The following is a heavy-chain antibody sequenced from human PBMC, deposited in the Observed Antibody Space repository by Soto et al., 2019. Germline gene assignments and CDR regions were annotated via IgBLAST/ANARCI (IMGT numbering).Heavy chain of an antibody. CDR1: GGSISSSNW. Sequence: PSETLSLTCAVSGGSISSSNWWSWVRQPPGKGLEWIGEIYHSGSTNYNPSLKSRVTISVDKSKNQFSLKLSSVTAADTAVYYCARRRIRVITVAFDIWGQGTMVTVSS. V-gene: IGHV4-4*02. J-gene: IGHJ3*02. CDR3: ARRRIRVITVAFDI. D-gene: IGHD3-22*01. CDR2: IYHSGST.